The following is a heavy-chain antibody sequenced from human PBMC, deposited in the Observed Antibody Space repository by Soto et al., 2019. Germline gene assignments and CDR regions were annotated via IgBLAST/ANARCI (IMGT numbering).Heavy chain of an antibody. J-gene: IGHJ6*02. V-gene: IGHV3-7*01. CDR2: IKQDGSEK. D-gene: IGHD6-13*01. CDR1: GFTFSSYW. CDR3: ATGEQLARNYYYYYGMDV. Sequence: GGSLRLSCAASGFTFSSYWMSWVRQAPGKGLEWVANIKQDGSEKYYVDSVKGRFTISRDNAKNSLYLQMNSLRAEDTAVYYCATGEQLARNYYYYYGMDVWGQGTTVTVSS.